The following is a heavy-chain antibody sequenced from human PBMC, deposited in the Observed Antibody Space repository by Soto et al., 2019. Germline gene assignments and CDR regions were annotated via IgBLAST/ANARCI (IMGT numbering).Heavy chain of an antibody. CDR3: ARGPGKQLVDLGCYFDY. CDR2: IYHSGST. J-gene: IGHJ4*02. D-gene: IGHD6-6*01. V-gene: IGHV4-4*02. CDR1: GGSISSSNW. Sequence: SETLPLTCAVSGGSISSSNWWSWVRQPPGKEQKWNGEIYHSGSTNYNPTLKSRVTISVDKSKNQFSLKLSSVTAADTAVYYCARGPGKQLVDLGCYFDYWGQGTLVTVSS.